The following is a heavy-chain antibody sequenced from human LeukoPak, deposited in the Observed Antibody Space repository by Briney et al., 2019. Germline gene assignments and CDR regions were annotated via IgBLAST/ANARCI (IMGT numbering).Heavy chain of an antibody. CDR2: ISSSSSYI. D-gene: IGHD3-22*01. Sequence: GGSLRLSCAASGFTFSSYSMNWVRQAPGKGLEWVSSISSSSSYIYYADSVKGRFTISRDNAKNSLYLQMNSLRAEDMAVYYCASSGSLYYYDSSGYYPSDYWGQGTLVTVSS. J-gene: IGHJ4*02. CDR1: GFTFSSYS. CDR3: ASSGSLYYYDSSGYYPSDY. V-gene: IGHV3-21*01.